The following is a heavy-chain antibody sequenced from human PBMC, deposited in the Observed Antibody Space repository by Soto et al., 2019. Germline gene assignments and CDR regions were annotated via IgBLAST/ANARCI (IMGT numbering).Heavy chain of an antibody. V-gene: IGHV1-69*13. D-gene: IGHD5-18*01. CDR3: ARAVQLWLRGAYYYGMDV. Sequence: SVKVSCKASGGTFSSYAISWVRQAPGQGLEWMGGIIPIFGTANYAQKFQGRVTITADESTSTAYMELSSLRSEDTAVYYCARAVQLWLRGAYYYGMDVWGQGTTVNVSS. CDR2: IIPIFGTA. J-gene: IGHJ6*02. CDR1: GGTFSSYA.